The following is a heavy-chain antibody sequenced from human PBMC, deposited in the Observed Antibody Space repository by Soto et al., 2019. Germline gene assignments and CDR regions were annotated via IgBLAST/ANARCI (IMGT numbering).Heavy chain of an antibody. V-gene: IGHV3-7*01. CDR3: ARVIVVVPAAISDWFDP. CDR1: GFNFSSYS. CDR2: INKNSSEK. J-gene: IGHJ5*02. D-gene: IGHD2-2*01. Sequence: GGSLRLSCAASGFNFSSYSMNWVRQAPGKGLEWVANINKNSSEKYYVDSVKGRFTISRDNAKNSLYLQMNSLRAEDTAVYYCARVIVVVPAAISDWFDPWGQGTLVTVSS.